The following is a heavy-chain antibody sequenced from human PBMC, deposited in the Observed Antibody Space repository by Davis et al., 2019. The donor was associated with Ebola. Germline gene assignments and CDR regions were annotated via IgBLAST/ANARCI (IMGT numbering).Heavy chain of an antibody. D-gene: IGHD2-15*01. V-gene: IGHV3-30*03. CDR3: ARDGDIVVVVAATPPLDY. J-gene: IGHJ4*02. CDR1: GFTFSSYG. Sequence: PGGSLRLSCAASGFTFSSYGMHWVRQAPGKGLEWVAVISYDGSNKYYADSVKGRFTISRDNSKNTLYLQMNSLRAEDTAVYYCARDGDIVVVVAATPPLDYWGQGTLVTVSS. CDR2: ISYDGSNK.